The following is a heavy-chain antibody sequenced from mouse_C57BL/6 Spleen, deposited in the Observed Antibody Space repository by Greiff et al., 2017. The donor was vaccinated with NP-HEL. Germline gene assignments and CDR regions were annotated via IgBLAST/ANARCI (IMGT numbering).Heavy chain of an antibody. D-gene: IGHD1-1*01. Sequence: EVKVVESGGGLVKPGGSLKLSCAASGFTFSDYGMHWVRQAPEKGLEWVAYISSGSSTIYYADTVKGRFTISRDNAKNTLFLQMTSLRSEDTAMYYCARKYYGSMYFDYWGQGTTLTVSS. CDR3: ARKYYGSMYFDY. CDR2: ISSGSSTI. J-gene: IGHJ2*01. CDR1: GFTFSDYG. V-gene: IGHV5-17*01.